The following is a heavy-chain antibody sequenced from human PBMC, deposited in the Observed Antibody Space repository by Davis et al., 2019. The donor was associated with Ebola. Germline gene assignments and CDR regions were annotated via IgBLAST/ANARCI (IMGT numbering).Heavy chain of an antibody. V-gene: IGHV4-34*01. CDR2: INHSGST. Sequence: MPSETLSLTCAVYGGSFSGYYWSWIRQPPGKGLEWIGEINHSGSTNYNPSLKSRVTISVDTSKNQFSLKLSSVTAADTAVYYCARVPCSSTSCYTGRWFDPWGQGTLVTVSS. D-gene: IGHD2-2*02. CDR1: GGSFSGYY. CDR3: ARVPCSSTSCYTGRWFDP. J-gene: IGHJ5*02.